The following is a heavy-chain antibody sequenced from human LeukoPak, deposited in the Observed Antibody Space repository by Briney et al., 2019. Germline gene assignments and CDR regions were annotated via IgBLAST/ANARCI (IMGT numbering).Heavy chain of an antibody. V-gene: IGHV3-30*02. J-gene: IGHJ3*02. CDR2: IRYDGSNK. Sequence: PGGSLRLSCAASGFTFSSYGMHWVRQAPGKGLEWVAFIRYDGSNKYYADSVKGRFTISRDNSKNTLYLQMNSLRAEDTAVYYCAKPPVCSGGSCYHYNDAFDIWGQGTMVTVS. CDR1: GFTFSSYG. CDR3: AKPPVCSGGSCYHYNDAFDI. D-gene: IGHD2-15*01.